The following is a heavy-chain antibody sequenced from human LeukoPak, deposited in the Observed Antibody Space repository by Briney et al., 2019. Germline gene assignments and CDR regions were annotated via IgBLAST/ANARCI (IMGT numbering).Heavy chain of an antibody. V-gene: IGHV3-74*01. CDR2: INDDGSNT. Sequence: GGSLRLSCAASGFTFSGYWMHWVRQAPGKGLVWVSRINDDGSNTNYADSVKGRFTISRDNAKNTLYLQMNSLRAEDTAVYYCARENYSNFYYYYYYMDVWGKGTTVTVSS. J-gene: IGHJ6*03. CDR3: ARENYSNFYYYYYYMDV. CDR1: GFTFSGYW. D-gene: IGHD4-11*01.